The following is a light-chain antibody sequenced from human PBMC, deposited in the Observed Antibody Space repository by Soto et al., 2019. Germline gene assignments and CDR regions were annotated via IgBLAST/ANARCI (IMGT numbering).Light chain of an antibody. V-gene: IGKV1-5*03. J-gene: IGKJ1*01. CDR1: QSISIW. CDR2: KAS. CDR3: QHYNSYAPWM. Sequence: DIQMTQSPSTLSASVGDRVTITCRASQSISIWLAWYQQEPGKAPKLLIYKASSLQSGVPSRFSGSGSGTEFTLTVSSLQPDDFATYYCQHYNSYAPWMFGQGTKVEIK.